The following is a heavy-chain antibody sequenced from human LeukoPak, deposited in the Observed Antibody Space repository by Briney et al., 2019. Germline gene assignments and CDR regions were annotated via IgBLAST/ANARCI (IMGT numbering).Heavy chain of an antibody. CDR3: ARGGVYSSSSFDY. J-gene: IGHJ4*02. D-gene: IGHD6-6*01. CDR1: GFTFSTYW. V-gene: IGHV3-7*01. Sequence: GGSLRLSCAASGFTFSTYWMSWVRQAPGKGLEWVANINQDGSQKYYVDSLKGRFTISRDNAKNSLYLQMNSLRAEDTAVYYCARGGVYSSSSFDYWGQGTLVTVSS. CDR2: INQDGSQK.